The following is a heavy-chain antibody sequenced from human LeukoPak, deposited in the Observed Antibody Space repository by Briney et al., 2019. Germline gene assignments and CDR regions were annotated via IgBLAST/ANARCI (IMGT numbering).Heavy chain of an antibody. CDR3: ARQSYYGSGSPLDY. Sequence: SETLSLTCTVSSGSIISSSFYWGWIRQPPGKGLEWIGRIYYSGSTHYNPSLKSRVTIFMDTSNNQFSLKLSSVTAADTAVYYCARQSYYGSGSPLDYWGQGILVTVSS. V-gene: IGHV4-39*01. CDR2: IYYSGST. J-gene: IGHJ4*02. CDR1: SGSIISSSFY. D-gene: IGHD3-10*01.